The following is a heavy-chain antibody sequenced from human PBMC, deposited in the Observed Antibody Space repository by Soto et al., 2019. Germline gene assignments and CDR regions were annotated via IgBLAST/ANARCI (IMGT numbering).Heavy chain of an antibody. D-gene: IGHD3-9*01. CDR2: ISPYNENT. CDR3: ARDSQHVWFDP. Sequence: ASVKVSCKTSGYIFNNYGISWVRQAPGQGLEWMGWISPYNENTNYAQKFQGRVTVTTDTSTSTAYMELRSLRSDDTAVYYCARDSQHVWFDPWGQGTTVTVSS. CDR1: GYIFNNYG. J-gene: IGHJ6*02. V-gene: IGHV1-18*01.